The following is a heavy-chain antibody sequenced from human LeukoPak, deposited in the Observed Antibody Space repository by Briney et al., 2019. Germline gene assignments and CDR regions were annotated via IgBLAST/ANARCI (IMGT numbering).Heavy chain of an antibody. CDR1: GFSFGYFG. J-gene: IGHJ4*02. CDR3: VRQVQEDY. V-gene: IGHV3-30*03. CDR2: ITYDGSDQ. Sequence: GGSLRLSCEASGFSFGYFGMHWVRQVPDKGLEWVAVITYDGSDQYYADSVKRRFTISRDNSKNTLFLQMNNLRVEDTAVYYCVRQVQEDYWGQGTLVTVSS. D-gene: IGHD2-15*01.